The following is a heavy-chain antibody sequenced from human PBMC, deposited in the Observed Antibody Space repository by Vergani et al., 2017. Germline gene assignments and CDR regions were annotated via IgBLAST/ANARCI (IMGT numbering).Heavy chain of an antibody. CDR3: AKDLGMGYCSGGSCYSVSYGMDV. V-gene: IGHV3-30*02. D-gene: IGHD2-15*01. CDR2: IRYDGSNK. CDR1: GFTFSSYG. Sequence: QVQLVESGGGVVQPGGSLRLSCAASGFTFSSYGMHWVRQAPGKGLEWVAFIRYDGSNKYYADSVKGRFTISRDNSKNTLYLQMNSLRAEDTAVYYCAKDLGMGYCSGGSCYSVSYGMDVWGQGTTVTVSS. J-gene: IGHJ6*02.